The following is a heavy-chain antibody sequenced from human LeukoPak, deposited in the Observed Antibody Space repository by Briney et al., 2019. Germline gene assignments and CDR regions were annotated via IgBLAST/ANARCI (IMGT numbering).Heavy chain of an antibody. CDR2: ISTSSSYI. D-gene: IGHD3-10*01. V-gene: IGHV3-21*01. J-gene: IGHJ4*02. CDR1: GFTFSSYA. CDR3: AGVSGTFGELY. Sequence: PGGSLRLSCAASGFTFSSYAMSWVRQAPGKGLEWVSSISTSSSYIYYADSVKGRFTISRDNAKNSLYLQMNSLRAEDTAVYYCAGVSGTFGELYWGQGTLVTVSS.